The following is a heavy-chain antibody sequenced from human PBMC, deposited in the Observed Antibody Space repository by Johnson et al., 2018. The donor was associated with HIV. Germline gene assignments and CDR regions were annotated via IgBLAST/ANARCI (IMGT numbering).Heavy chain of an antibody. V-gene: IGHV3-33*01. CDR3: ASGGPLSGSDECCFDV. CDR2: IWYDGSNK. CDR1: GFTFSSYG. Sequence: QVQLVESGGGLVKPGGSLRLSCAASGFTFSSYGMHWVRQAPGKGLEWVAVIWYDGSNKYYADSVQGRFTISRDNSKNALCLQMNSLRVEDTPVSSCASGGPLSGSDECCFDVWGQGTMVTVSS. D-gene: IGHD1-26*01. J-gene: IGHJ3*01.